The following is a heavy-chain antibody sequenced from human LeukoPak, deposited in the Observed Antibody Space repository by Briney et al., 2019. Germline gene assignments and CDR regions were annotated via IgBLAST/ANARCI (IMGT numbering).Heavy chain of an antibody. CDR2: ISGSGGNT. CDR1: GLTFSSYA. Sequence: PGGSLRLSCAASGLTFSSYAMSWVRQAPGKGLEWVSAISGSGGNTYYADSVKGRFTISRDNSRNTLYLQMNSLRAEDTAVYYCAKAFGGGKILEWLLPDYYYYYMDVWGKGTTVTVSS. J-gene: IGHJ6*03. CDR3: AKAFGGGKILEWLLPDYYYYYMDV. D-gene: IGHD3-3*01. V-gene: IGHV3-23*01.